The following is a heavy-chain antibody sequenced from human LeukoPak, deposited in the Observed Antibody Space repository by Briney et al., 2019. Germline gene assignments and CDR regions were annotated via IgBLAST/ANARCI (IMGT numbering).Heavy chain of an antibody. CDR2: IYTSGST. V-gene: IGHV4-4*09. CDR3: ARSSGVVVVPAAIDTNWFDP. CDR1: GGSISSYY. J-gene: IGHJ5*02. D-gene: IGHD2-2*01. Sequence: SETLSLTCTVSGGSISSYYWSWIRQPPGKGLEWIGYIYTSGSTNYNPSLKSRVTISVDTSKNQFSLKLSSVTAADTAVYYCARSSGVVVVPAAIDTNWFDPWGQGTLVTVSS.